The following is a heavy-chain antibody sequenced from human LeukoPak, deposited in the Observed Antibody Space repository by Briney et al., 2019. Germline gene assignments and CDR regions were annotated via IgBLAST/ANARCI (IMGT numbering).Heavy chain of an antibody. D-gene: IGHD2-2*01. Sequence: ASVTVSCKASGHTFVSYGISWVRQAPGQGLEWMGWISGYNGKINYAQKFQGRVTMTTDTSTSTAYLELRSLTSEDTAVYYCARRFCSSVSCYDDDAFDVWGQGTLVTVSS. CDR3: ARRFCSSVSCYDDDAFDV. CDR2: ISGYNGKI. CDR1: GHTFVSYG. J-gene: IGHJ3*01. V-gene: IGHV1-18*01.